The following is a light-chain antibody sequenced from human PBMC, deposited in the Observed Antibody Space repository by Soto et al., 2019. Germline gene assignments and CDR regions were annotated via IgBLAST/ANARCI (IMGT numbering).Light chain of an antibody. V-gene: IGKV3-15*01. CDR2: GAS. Sequence: EIVMTXSPATLSVSPGERATLSCRASQSVSDNLAWYQQKLGQAPRVLIHGASTRATGIPARFGGSGSATEFTLTISSLQSEDFAVYYCQQYNSWPLTFGQGTKVEIK. CDR3: QQYNSWPLT. CDR1: QSVSDN. J-gene: IGKJ1*01.